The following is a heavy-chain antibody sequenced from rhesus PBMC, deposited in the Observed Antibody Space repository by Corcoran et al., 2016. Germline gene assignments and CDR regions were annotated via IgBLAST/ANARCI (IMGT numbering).Heavy chain of an antibody. V-gene: IGHV4-169*01. CDR2: IYCSGRCT. J-gene: IGHJ4*01. D-gene: IGHD6-43*01. Sequence: QLQLQESGPGLVKPSETLSVTCAVAGGSISSSYWSWIRQAPGKGLEWIGYIYCSGRCTNYDPPLKSRVTISTATSKNQFALKLSSVTAADTAVYYCARLAAAICDYWGQGVLVTVSS. CDR1: GGSISSSY. CDR3: ARLAAAICDY.